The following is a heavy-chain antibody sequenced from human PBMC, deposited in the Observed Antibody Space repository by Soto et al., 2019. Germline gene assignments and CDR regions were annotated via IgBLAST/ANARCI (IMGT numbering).Heavy chain of an antibody. D-gene: IGHD4-4*01. J-gene: IGHJ5*02. Sequence: VPLVESGGGLVQPGVSLRLSCTASGFTFSDSWMTWVRQAPGQGLEWVARIKPDESEKKYADSVKGRFSISRDNAKKSIYLQMDSLRGEEKAVYYCVRGGSNYASWGQVTLVTVSS. CDR1: GFTFSDSW. CDR2: IKPDESEK. CDR3: VRGGSNYAS. V-gene: IGHV3-7*01.